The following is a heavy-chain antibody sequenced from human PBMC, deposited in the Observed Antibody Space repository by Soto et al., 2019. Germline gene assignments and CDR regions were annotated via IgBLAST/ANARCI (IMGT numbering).Heavy chain of an antibody. D-gene: IGHD6-19*01. V-gene: IGHV3-74*03. CDR3: ARASSGWYVSFDH. J-gene: IGHJ4*02. CDR2: INGDGGNT. CDR1: GFTFSPYW. Sequence: EVQLVESGGGLVQPGGSLRLSCAASGFTFSPYWMHWVRQAPGKGLVWVSRINGDGGNTTYADSVKGRFTISRDNAKNTLYLQMNSLRAEDTATYYCARASSGWYVSFDHWGQGALVTVSS.